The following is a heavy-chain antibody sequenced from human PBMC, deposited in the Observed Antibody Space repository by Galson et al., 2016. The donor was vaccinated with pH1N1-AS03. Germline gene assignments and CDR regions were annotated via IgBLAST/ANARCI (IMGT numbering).Heavy chain of an antibody. D-gene: IGHD2-21*01. J-gene: IGHJ3*01. CDR1: GFTFSTYG. Sequence: SLRLSCAASGFTFSTYGMYWHRQAPGKGPEWVAVISYDGSNRSYMDSVKGRFTISRDNSKNTLYLQMNSLRPEDTAVYYCAKAFFWQQRVEVEAFDVWGQGTMVTVSS. CDR2: ISYDGSNR. CDR3: AKAFFWQQRVEVEAFDV. V-gene: IGHV3-30*18.